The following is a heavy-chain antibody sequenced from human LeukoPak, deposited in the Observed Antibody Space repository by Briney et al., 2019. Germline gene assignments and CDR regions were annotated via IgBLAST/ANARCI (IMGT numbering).Heavy chain of an antibody. Sequence: GGSLRLSCAASGFTFSRNGMHWVRQAPGKGLEWVAAISYDGSNKWHADSVKGRFTISRDNSKHTLYLQMNSLRAEDKAVYYCARGGYWGGYVSDFWGPGTLVTVSS. CDR2: ISYDGSNK. D-gene: IGHD2-21*01. CDR3: ARGGYWGGYVSDF. CDR1: GFTFSRNG. V-gene: IGHV3-30*03. J-gene: IGHJ4*02.